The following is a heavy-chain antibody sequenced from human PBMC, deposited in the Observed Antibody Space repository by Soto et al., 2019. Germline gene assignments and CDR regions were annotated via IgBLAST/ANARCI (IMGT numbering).Heavy chain of an antibody. D-gene: IGHD3-22*01. V-gene: IGHV4-31*03. Sequence: LSLPCTVSGGSISSGGYYWSWIRQHPGKGLEWIGYIYYSGSTYYNPSLKSRVTISVDTSKNQFSLKLSSVTAADTAVYYCARGPPSYYYDSSGYVWFDPWGQGTLVTVSS. J-gene: IGHJ5*02. CDR1: GGSISSGGYY. CDR3: ARGPPSYYYDSSGYVWFDP. CDR2: IYYSGST.